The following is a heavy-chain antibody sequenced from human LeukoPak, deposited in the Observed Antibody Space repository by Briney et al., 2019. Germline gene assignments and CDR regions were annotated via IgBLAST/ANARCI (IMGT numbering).Heavy chain of an antibody. Sequence: PGSSVKVSCKASGGTFSSYAISWVRQAPGQGLEWMGGIIPIFGTANYAQKFQGRVTITADESTSTAYMEPSSLRSEDTAVYYCARAADCSSTSCSYLDYWGQGTLVTVSS. CDR2: IIPIFGTA. J-gene: IGHJ4*02. CDR3: ARAADCSSTSCSYLDY. D-gene: IGHD2-2*01. CDR1: GGTFSSYA. V-gene: IGHV1-69*01.